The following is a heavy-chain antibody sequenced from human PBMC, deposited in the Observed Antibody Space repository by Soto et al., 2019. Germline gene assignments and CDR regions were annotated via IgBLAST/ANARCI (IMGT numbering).Heavy chain of an antibody. D-gene: IGHD3-9*01. Sequence: GGSLRLSCAASGFTFSSYSMNWVRQAPGKGLEWVSSISSSSSYIYYADSVKGRFTISRDNAKNSLYLQMNSLRAEDTAVYYCARDHTPFYDILTGYQAYMDVWGKGTTVTVSS. CDR2: ISSSSSYI. CDR1: GFTFSSYS. J-gene: IGHJ6*03. V-gene: IGHV3-21*01. CDR3: ARDHTPFYDILTGYQAYMDV.